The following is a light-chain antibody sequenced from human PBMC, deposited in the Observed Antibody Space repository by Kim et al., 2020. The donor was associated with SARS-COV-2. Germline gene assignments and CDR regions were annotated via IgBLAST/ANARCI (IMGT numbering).Light chain of an antibody. J-gene: IGKJ1*01. V-gene: IGKV2-24*01. CDR1: QNLERSDGHTY. Sequence: PASSSCRSSQNLERSDGHTYLSWLQRRPGQSPRLLIYQISNRFSGVPDRFSGSGAGTDFTLKISRVEAEDVGLYYCMQSTQFPRTFGQGTKVDIK. CDR2: QIS. CDR3: MQSTQFPRT.